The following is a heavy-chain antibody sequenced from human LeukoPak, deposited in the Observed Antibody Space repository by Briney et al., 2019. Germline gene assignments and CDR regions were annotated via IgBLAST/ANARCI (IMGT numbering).Heavy chain of an antibody. CDR2: IKEDGRQK. J-gene: IGHJ4*02. D-gene: IGHD2-15*01. CDR1: GFTLSRHW. CDR3: ARLGYPWYYDY. Sequence: GGSLRLSCAASGFTLSRHWMSWVRQAPGKGLEWVANIKEDGRQKYYVDAVKGRFTISRDNAKNSLYLQMNSLRVEDTAVYFCARLGYPWYYDYWGQGTLVTVSS. V-gene: IGHV3-7*01.